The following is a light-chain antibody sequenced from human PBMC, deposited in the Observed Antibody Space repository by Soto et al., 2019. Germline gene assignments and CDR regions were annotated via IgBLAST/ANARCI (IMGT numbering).Light chain of an antibody. CDR1: QSVRNW. CDR2: DSS. Sequence: DIQMTQSPSTLFASVGDRVTITCRASQSVRNWLAWYQQKPGRAPQLLIYDSSTLEPGVPSRFRGSGSGTEFTLTINGLQPDDFATYYCQQYNSYSTFGQGTRLEIK. J-gene: IGKJ5*01. V-gene: IGKV1-5*01. CDR3: QQYNSYST.